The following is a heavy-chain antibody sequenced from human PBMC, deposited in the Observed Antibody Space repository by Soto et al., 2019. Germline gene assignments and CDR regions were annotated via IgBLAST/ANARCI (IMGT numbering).Heavy chain of an antibody. V-gene: IGHV1-69*02. J-gene: IGHJ4*02. Sequence: QVQLVQSGAEVKKPGSSVKVSCKASGGTFSSYTISWVRQAPGQGLEWMGRIIPILGIANYAQKFQGRVTITADKSTSTAYMELSSLRSEDTAVYYCASTDRGSSGYDLDYWGQGTLVTVSS. D-gene: IGHD5-12*01. CDR1: GGTFSSYT. CDR2: IIPILGIA. CDR3: ASTDRGSSGYDLDY.